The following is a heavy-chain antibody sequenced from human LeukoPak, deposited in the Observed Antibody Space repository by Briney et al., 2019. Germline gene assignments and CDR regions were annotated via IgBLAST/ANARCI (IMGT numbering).Heavy chain of an antibody. J-gene: IGHJ4*02. Sequence: SVKVSCKASRGTFSNYAFSWVRQPCARGLEGMGDIIPIFGTGKYAQKFQDRVRITADESTTTVYMELSSLRSEDTAVYHCARWGGSGGNNFWSGPYDFWGQGTLVTVSS. V-gene: IGHV1-69*01. D-gene: IGHD3-3*01. CDR3: ARWGGSGGNNFWSGPYDF. CDR2: IIPIFGTG. CDR1: RGTFSNYA.